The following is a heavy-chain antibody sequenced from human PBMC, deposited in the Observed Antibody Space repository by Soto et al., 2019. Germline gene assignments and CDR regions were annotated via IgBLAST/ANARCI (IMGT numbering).Heavy chain of an antibody. J-gene: IGHJ4*02. CDR1: GFSVSSNT. CDR2: FYDGGST. Sequence: PGGSLRLSCAASGFSVSSNTMSWGLRAPGKGLEGGSIFYDGGSTFYPDSVKGRFTIYRDNSKNTVYLHMNNLRAEDTAVYYCARDAGYNFDYWGQGTLVTVSS. D-gene: IGHD5-18*01. V-gene: IGHV3-53*01. CDR3: ARDAGYNFDY.